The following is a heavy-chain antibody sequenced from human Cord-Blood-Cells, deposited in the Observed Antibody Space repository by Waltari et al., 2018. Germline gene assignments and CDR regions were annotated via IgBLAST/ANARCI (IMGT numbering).Heavy chain of an antibody. D-gene: IGHD5-12*01. CDR2: INHSGST. CDR3: ARSSGYSGYDYAFDI. Sequence: QVQLQQWGAGLLKPSETLSLTCAVYGGSFSGYYWSWIRQPPGKGLEWIGEINHSGSTNYNPSLKSRVTISVDTSKNQFSLKRSSVTAADTAVYYCARSSGYSGYDYAFDIWGQGTMVTVSS. V-gene: IGHV4-34*01. CDR1: GGSFSGYY. J-gene: IGHJ3*02.